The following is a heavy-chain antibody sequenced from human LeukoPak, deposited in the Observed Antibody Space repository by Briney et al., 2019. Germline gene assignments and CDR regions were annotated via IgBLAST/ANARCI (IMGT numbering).Heavy chain of an antibody. CDR3: AKDLLDAMRPTSSFAY. D-gene: IGHD1-14*01. Sequence: GGSLRLSCTASGFTFSSYAMHWVRQAPGKGLEWVAFIRYDGSNKYYAASVKGRFTISRDNSKSTLYLQMNSLRAADTAVYYCAKDLLDAMRPTSSFAYWGQGTLVTVSS. CDR2: IRYDGSNK. CDR1: GFTFSSYA. J-gene: IGHJ4*02. V-gene: IGHV3-30*02.